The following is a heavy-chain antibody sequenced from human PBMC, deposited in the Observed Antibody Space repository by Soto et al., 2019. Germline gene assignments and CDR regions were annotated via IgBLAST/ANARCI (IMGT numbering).Heavy chain of an antibody. J-gene: IGHJ4*02. CDR3: ARGVDGRPGLYFDY. D-gene: IGHD1-1*01. CDR1: GGSISSGDYY. CDR2: IYYSGGT. V-gene: IGHV4-31*03. Sequence: QVQLQESGPGLVKPSQTLPLTCTVSGGSISSGDYYWSWIRQHPGKGLEWIGYIYYSGGTYYNPSLKSRVTISIDTSNNQFSLKLSSVTAADTAVYFCARGVDGRPGLYFDYWGQGTLVTVSS.